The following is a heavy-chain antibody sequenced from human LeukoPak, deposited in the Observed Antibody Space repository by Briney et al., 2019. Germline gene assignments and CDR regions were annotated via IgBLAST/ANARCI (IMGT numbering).Heavy chain of an antibody. Sequence: GGSLRLSCAASGFTFSSYAMTWVRQAPGKGLEWVSKISDSGGSRYYADSVKGRFTISRDNSKNTLYLQVKSLRAEDTAVYYCAKDGGMVRGVIVFLYYFDYWGQGTLVTVSS. CDR1: GFTFSSYA. CDR2: ISDSGGSR. CDR3: AKDGGMVRGVIVFLYYFDY. D-gene: IGHD3-10*01. J-gene: IGHJ4*02. V-gene: IGHV3-23*01.